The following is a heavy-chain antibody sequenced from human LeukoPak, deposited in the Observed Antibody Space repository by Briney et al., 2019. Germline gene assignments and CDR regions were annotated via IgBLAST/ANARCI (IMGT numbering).Heavy chain of an antibody. CDR1: GFTFDDYG. CDR2: INWNGGST. D-gene: IGHD5-24*01. J-gene: IGHJ6*03. CDR3: ARSRGYYYYYYMDV. Sequence: PGGSLRLSCAASGFTFDDYGMSWVRHAPGKGLEWVSGINWNGGSTGYADSVKGRFTISRDNAKNSLYLQMNSLRAEDTALYYCARSRGYYYYYYMDVWGKGTTVTVSS. V-gene: IGHV3-20*04.